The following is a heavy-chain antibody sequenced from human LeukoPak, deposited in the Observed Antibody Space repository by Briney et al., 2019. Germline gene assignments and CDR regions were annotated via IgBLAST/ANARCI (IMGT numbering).Heavy chain of an antibody. V-gene: IGHV3-48*02. CDR3: ARDVDTGLVTPPLDY. J-gene: IGHJ4*02. Sequence: GGSLRLSCTASGFTFSDHNMNWVRQAPGKGLEWISYISSRSSTIYYADSVKGRFTISRDNAQNSLHLQMNSLRDEDTAVYYCARDVDTGLVTPPLDYWGQGTLVTVSS. CDR2: ISSRSSTI. CDR1: GFTFSDHN. D-gene: IGHD5-18*01.